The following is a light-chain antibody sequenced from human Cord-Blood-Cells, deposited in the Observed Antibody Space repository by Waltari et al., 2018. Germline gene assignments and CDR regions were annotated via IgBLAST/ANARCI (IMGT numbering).Light chain of an antibody. CDR1: QSVSSSY. CDR3: QQYGSSPRT. V-gene: IGKV3-20*01. J-gene: IGKJ1*01. Sequence: EIVLTQSPGTLSLSPGQSATPSCRASQSVSSSYLAWDQQKPGQAPRLLIYGASSRATGIPDRFSGSGSGTDFTLTISRLEPEDFAVYYCQQYGSSPRTFGQGTKVEIK. CDR2: GAS.